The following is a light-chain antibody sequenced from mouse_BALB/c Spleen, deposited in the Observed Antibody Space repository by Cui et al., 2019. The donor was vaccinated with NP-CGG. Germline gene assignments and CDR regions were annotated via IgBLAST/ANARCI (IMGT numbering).Light chain of an antibody. V-gene: IGLV1*01. Sequence: HAVVTSESALTTSPVETITLTCRSSTGAVTTSNYANWVQEKPDHLFTGLIGGTNNRAPGVPARFSGSLIGDKAALTITGAQTEDEAIYFCALWYSNHWVFGGGTKLTVL. CDR1: TGAVTTSNY. J-gene: IGLJ1*01. CDR3: ALWYSNHWV. CDR2: GTN.